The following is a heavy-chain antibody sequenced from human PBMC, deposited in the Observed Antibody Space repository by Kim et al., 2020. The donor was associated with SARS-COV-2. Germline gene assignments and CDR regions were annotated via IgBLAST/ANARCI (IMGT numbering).Heavy chain of an antibody. CDR3: ARELNDRGSEYSQY. D-gene: IGHD3-22*01. Sequence: ASVKVSCKASGYTFTNYYMHWVRQAPGQGLEWMGIIEPSGGSTTYAHNLEGRLTMTRDTSTSTVYMELRSLTSDDTAVYFCARELNDRGSEYSQYWGQGTLVTVSS. CDR1: GYTFTNYY. J-gene: IGHJ1*01. V-gene: IGHV1-46*01. CDR2: IEPSGGST.